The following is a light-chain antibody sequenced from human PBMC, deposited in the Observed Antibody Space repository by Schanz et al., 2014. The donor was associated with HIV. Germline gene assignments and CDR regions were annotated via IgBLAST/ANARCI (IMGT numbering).Light chain of an antibody. V-gene: IGKV3-20*01. Sequence: EIVLTQSPATLSLSPGGRAALSCRASQSLTGNYLAWYQQKPGQAPRLLIYGASSRATGIPDRFSGSGSGTDFTLTISRLEPEDFAVYYCHQYNKLPLTFGGGTMVEIK. CDR3: HQYNKLPLT. J-gene: IGKJ4*01. CDR2: GAS. CDR1: QSLTGNY.